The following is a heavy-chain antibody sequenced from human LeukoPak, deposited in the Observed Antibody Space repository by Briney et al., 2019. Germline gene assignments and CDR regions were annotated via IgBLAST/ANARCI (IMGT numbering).Heavy chain of an antibody. J-gene: IGHJ4*02. CDR2: ISTGGEST. D-gene: IGHD3-10*01. V-gene: IGHV3-23*01. CDR1: GFTFSSYA. Sequence: GGSLRLSCAASGFTFSSYAMTWVRQAPGKGLQWVSTISTGGESTYYADSVKGRFTISRDISKSKLYLQMNSLRDEDTALYYCAKYRSGTYYNGLHWGQGTLVTVSS. CDR3: AKYRSGTYYNGLH.